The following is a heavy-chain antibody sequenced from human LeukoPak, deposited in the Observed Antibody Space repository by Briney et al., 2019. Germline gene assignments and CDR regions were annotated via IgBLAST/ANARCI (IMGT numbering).Heavy chain of an antibody. CDR1: GYTFTGYF. Sequence: ASVKVSCKASGYTFTGYFMHWVRQAPGRGLEWMGRINPNSGDTNYAQKFQGRVTMTRDTSVSTAYMELSRLRSDDTAVYYCARDQTTSSGYCDLDYWGQGTLVTVSS. CDR3: ARDQTTSSGYCDLDY. V-gene: IGHV1-2*06. CDR2: INPNSGDT. D-gene: IGHD3-22*01. J-gene: IGHJ4*02.